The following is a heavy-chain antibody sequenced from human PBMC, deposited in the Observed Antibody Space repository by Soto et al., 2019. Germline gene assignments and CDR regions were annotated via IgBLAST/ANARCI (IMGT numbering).Heavy chain of an antibody. CDR1: GFTFSNYA. J-gene: IGHJ4*02. D-gene: IGHD3-16*02. Sequence: PGGSLRLSCAASGFTFSNYAVTWVRQAPGKGLEWVSTISGSGGSTYYADSVKGRFTISRDNDKNSLFLHMSSLRAEDTALYYCATNPTIKLGGLIEPDYWGQGAQVTVSS. CDR2: ISGSGGST. CDR3: ATNPTIKLGGLIEPDY. V-gene: IGHV3-23*01.